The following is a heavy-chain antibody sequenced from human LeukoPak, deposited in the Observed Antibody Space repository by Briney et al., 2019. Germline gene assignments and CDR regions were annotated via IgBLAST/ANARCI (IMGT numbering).Heavy chain of an antibody. CDR3: AGPPHGYGGNSEFDY. Sequence: GGSLRLSCAASGFTFSSYWMHWVRQAPGKGLVWVSRINSDGSSTSYADSVKGRFTISRDNAKNTLYLQMNSLRAEDTAVYYCAGPPHGYGGNSEFDYWGQGTLVTVSS. V-gene: IGHV3-74*01. D-gene: IGHD4-23*01. CDR1: GFTFSSYW. J-gene: IGHJ4*02. CDR2: INSDGSST.